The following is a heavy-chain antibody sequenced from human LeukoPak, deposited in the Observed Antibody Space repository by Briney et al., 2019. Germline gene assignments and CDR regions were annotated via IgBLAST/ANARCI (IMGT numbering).Heavy chain of an antibody. Sequence: ASVKVSCKASGGTFSSYAISWVRQAPGQGLEWMGGIIPIFGTANYAQKFQGRVTITADESTSTAYMELSSLRSEDTAVYYCAKENGNIVVVPAAIYRTIFGVVPDYWGQGTLVTVSS. J-gene: IGHJ4*02. CDR2: IIPIFGTA. CDR1: GGTFSSYA. D-gene: IGHD2-2*02. CDR3: AKENGNIVVVPAAIYRTIFGVVPDY. V-gene: IGHV1-69*13.